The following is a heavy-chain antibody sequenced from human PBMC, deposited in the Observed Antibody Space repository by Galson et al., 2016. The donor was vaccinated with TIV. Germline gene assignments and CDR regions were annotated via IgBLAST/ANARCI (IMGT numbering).Heavy chain of an antibody. CDR3: ARSGDYGDY. J-gene: IGHJ4*02. CDR1: GYSFSTYD. D-gene: IGHD4-17*01. V-gene: IGHV1-8*01. Sequence: SVKVSCKASGYSFSTYDINWVRQAPGQGLEWMGWMNPNSGNTGYSQKFRGRVTMTRNTSERTAYMELSSLTSEDTAVYYCARSGDYGDYWGQGTLVTVS. CDR2: MNPNSGNT.